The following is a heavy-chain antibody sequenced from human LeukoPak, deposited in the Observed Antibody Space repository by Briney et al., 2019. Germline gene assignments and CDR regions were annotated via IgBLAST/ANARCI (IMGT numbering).Heavy chain of an antibody. CDR2: ISSSGRTT. CDR1: GSTFSSYE. J-gene: IGHJ4*02. V-gene: IGHV3-48*03. D-gene: IGHD6-13*01. Sequence: GGSLRLSCAASGSTFSSYEVNWVRQAPGKGLEWVSYISSSGRTTYYADSVKGRFTISRDNAKNSLYLQMNSLRAEDTAVYYCTRSQGSWPDYFDYWGQGTLVTVSS. CDR3: TRSQGSWPDYFDY.